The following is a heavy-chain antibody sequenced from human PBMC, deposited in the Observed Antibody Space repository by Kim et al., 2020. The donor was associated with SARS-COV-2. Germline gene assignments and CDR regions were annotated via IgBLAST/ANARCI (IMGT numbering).Heavy chain of an antibody. V-gene: IGHV3-21*01. Sequence: GGSLRLSCAASGFTFSSHSMNWVRQAPGKGLEWVSSINPTGSFTSSADSVKGRFTISSDHAKTSLHLIMDCLRAEATAVYYCATTTGVIMFNCGPGTLVT. CDR3: ATTTGVIMFN. J-gene: IGHJ1*01. CDR2: INPTGSFT. CDR1: GFTFSSHS. D-gene: IGHD3-10*01.